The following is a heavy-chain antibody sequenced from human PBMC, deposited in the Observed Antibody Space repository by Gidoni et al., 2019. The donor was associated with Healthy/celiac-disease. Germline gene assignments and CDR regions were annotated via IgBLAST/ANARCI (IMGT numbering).Heavy chain of an antibody. D-gene: IGHD1-1*01. J-gene: IGHJ3*01. CDR2: IYQSGST. CDR3: AAKLTDDVFDV. CDR1: GGSTSRGGYS. V-gene: IGHV4-30-2*01. Sequence: QLQLQESGSGLVKPSQILSLTCAVSGGSTSRGGYSWSWIRPPPGKGLEWLGYIYQSGSTYFNPSLKSRVTISVDRSKNQFSLNLSSGTAADTAVYYCAAKLTDDVFDVWGQGTMVTVSS.